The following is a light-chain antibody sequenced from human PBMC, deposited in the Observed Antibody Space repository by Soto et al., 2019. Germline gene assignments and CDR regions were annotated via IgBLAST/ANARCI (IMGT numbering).Light chain of an antibody. J-gene: IGKJ2*01. CDR2: AAS. CDR3: QQSYSSPYT. V-gene: IGKV1-39*01. CDR1: QTISSY. Sequence: DIQMTQSPSSLSASVGGRVTITCRASQTISSYLNWYQQTPGRAPALLIFAASTLQSGVPSRFSGSGSGTYFTLTISRLQPEDFATYYCQQSYSSPYTFGPGTKLEIK.